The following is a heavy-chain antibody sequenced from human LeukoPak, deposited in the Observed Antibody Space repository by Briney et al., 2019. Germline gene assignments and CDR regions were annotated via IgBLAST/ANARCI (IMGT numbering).Heavy chain of an antibody. V-gene: IGHV1-2*02. CDR2: INPNSGGT. D-gene: IGHD3-22*01. CDR1: GYLFTGYY. Sequence: ASVKVSCKASGYLFTGYYMHWVRQAPGQGLEWMGWINPNSGGTNYAQKFQGRVTMTRDTSISTAYMELSRLRSDDTAVYYCAREGYYDSSGYDAFDIWGQGTMVTVSS. CDR3: AREGYYDSSGYDAFDI. J-gene: IGHJ3*02.